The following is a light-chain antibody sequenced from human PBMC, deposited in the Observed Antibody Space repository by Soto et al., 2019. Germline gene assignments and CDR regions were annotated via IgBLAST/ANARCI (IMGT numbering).Light chain of an antibody. J-gene: IGKJ2*02. Sequence: EIVLTQSPGTLSLSPGERATLSCRASQSVSSSYLAWYQQKPGQAPRLLIYGASSRATGISDRFSGSGSGTDFTLTINRLEPEDFAVYYCQQSGSSLWTFGQGTKLEIK. CDR2: GAS. CDR1: QSVSSSY. V-gene: IGKV3-20*01. CDR3: QQSGSSLWT.